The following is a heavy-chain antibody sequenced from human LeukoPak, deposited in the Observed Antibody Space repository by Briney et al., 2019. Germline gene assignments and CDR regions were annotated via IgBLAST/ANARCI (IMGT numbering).Heavy chain of an antibody. Sequence: GGSLRLSCAASGFSFGTYWMTWARQAPGKGLEWVAKIKYDETEKNYVDSVKGRFTISRDNDKNSLDLQMDSLRVDDTAEYYCVKGGHLDNWGQGILVTVSS. CDR2: IKYDETEK. CDR1: GFSFGTYW. CDR3: VKGGHLDN. V-gene: IGHV3-7*01. J-gene: IGHJ4*02.